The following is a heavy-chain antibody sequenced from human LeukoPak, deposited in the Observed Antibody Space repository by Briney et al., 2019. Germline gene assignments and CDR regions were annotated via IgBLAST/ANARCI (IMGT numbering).Heavy chain of an antibody. CDR2: ISAYNGNT. J-gene: IGHJ4*02. CDR1: GYTFTSYG. D-gene: IGHD5-12*01. CDR3: ARDRERVVATMGYY. V-gene: IGHV1-18*01. Sequence: ASVKVSCKATGYTFTSYGISWVRQAPGQGLEWMGWISAYNGNTNYAQKLQGRVTMTTDTSTSTAYMELRSLRSDDTAVYYCARDRERVVATMGYYWGQGTLVTVSS.